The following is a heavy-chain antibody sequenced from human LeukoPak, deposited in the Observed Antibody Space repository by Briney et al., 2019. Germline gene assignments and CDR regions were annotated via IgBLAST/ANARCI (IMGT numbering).Heavy chain of an antibody. Sequence: GGSLRLSRAASGFTVNSNYMSWVRQAPGKGLEWVSVIYSGGSTYYADSAKGRFTISRDNSKSTLYLQMNGLTAEDTALYYCARRLVTAGITDFFDSWGQGTLVSVSS. CDR1: GFTVNSNY. CDR2: IYSGGST. CDR3: ARRLVTAGITDFFDS. V-gene: IGHV3-53*01. D-gene: IGHD2-2*01. J-gene: IGHJ4*02.